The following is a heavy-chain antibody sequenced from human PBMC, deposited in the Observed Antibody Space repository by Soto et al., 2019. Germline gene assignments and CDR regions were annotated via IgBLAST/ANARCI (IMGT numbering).Heavy chain of an antibody. Sequence: ASVKVSCKASGYTFTSYYMHWVRQAPLQGLEWMGIINPSGGSTSYAQKFQGRVTMTRDTSTSTVYMELSSLRSEDTAVYYCARDPEITMVRGYIFGYWGQGPLVTVSS. D-gene: IGHD3-10*01. CDR1: GYTFTSYY. CDR3: ARDPEITMVRGYIFGY. CDR2: INPSGGST. V-gene: IGHV1-46*01. J-gene: IGHJ4*02.